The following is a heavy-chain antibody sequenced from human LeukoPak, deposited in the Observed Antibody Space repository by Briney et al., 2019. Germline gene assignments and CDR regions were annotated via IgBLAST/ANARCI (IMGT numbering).Heavy chain of an antibody. V-gene: IGHV4-39*07. D-gene: IGHD2-2*01. CDR3: ARDATGDTRSQGIDY. CDR1: GGSISSSYSY. J-gene: IGHJ4*02. Sequence: SETLSLTCTVSGGSISSSYSYWGWIRQPPGKGLEWIGNIYYSGSTYYSPSLKSRVTISVDTSKNQFSLKLSSVTAADTAVYYCARDATGDTRSQGIDYWGQGTLVTVSS. CDR2: IYYSGST.